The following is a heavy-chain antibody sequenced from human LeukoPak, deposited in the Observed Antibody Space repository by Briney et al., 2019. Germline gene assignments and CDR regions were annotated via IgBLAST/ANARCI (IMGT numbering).Heavy chain of an antibody. D-gene: IGHD6-13*01. J-gene: IGHJ4*02. CDR3: VRIGAAGVDS. CDR2: IKQDGSEK. Sequence: GGSLRLSCAASGFTFSRYWMSWVRQAPGKGLEWVVNIKQDGSEKYYVDSVKGRFTISRDNSKSSLYLQMNSLRAEDTAVYYCVRIGAAGVDSWGLGTLVTVSS. V-gene: IGHV3-7*03. CDR1: GFTFSRYW.